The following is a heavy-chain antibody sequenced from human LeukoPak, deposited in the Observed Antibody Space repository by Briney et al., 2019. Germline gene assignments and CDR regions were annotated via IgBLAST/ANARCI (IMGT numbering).Heavy chain of an antibody. J-gene: IGHJ4*02. D-gene: IGHD1-7*01. CDR1: GFTFSDYY. V-gene: IGHV3-20*01. CDR3: ARCLSGELPDY. Sequence: GGSLRLSCAASGFTFSDYYMSWIRQAPGKGLEWVSDIDWNGGKTAYADSVKGRFTISRDNAKNSLYLQMNSLRAEDTALYHCARCLSGELPDYWGQGTLVTVSS. CDR2: IDWNGGKT.